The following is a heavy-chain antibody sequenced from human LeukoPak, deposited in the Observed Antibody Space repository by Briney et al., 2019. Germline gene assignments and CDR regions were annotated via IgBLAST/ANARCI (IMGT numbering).Heavy chain of an antibody. CDR1: GYTFTGYY. V-gene: IGHV1-2*03. CDR2: INPNSGGT. Sequence: LGASVKVSCKASGYTFTGYYMHWVRQAPGQGLEWMGWINPNSGGTNYAQKFQGRVTMTRDTSISTAYMELSRLRSDDTAVYYCARNLRVATTSPRLWGSWGQGTLVTVSS. CDR3: ARNLRVATTSPRLWGS. J-gene: IGHJ4*02. D-gene: IGHD5-12*01.